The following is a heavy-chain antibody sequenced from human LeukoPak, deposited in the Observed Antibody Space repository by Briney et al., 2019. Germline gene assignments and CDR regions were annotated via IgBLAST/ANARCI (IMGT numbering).Heavy chain of an antibody. CDR1: GGSLSSYY. V-gene: IGHV4-59*01. CDR2: IYYTGST. J-gene: IGHJ4*02. Sequence: SETLSLTYTVSGGSLSSYYWTWIRQPPGKGLEWIGYIYYTGSTSYNPSLKSRVTISVQTSKNQFSLKLSSVTAADTAVYYCARLVYGTYDFWSGYPVGYFDYWGQGTLVTVSS. D-gene: IGHD3-3*01. CDR3: ARLVYGTYDFWSGYPVGYFDY.